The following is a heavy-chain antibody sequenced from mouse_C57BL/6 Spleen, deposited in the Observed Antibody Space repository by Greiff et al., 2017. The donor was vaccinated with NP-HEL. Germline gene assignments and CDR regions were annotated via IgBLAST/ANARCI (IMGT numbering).Heavy chain of an antibody. J-gene: IGHJ3*01. CDR3: ARRDYYGSSYVAWFAY. D-gene: IGHD1-1*01. CDR1: GYTFTSYW. Sequence: QVQLQQPGAELVKPGASVKLSCKASGYTFTSYWMQCVKQRPGQGLEWIGEIDPSDSYTNYNQKFKGKATLTVDTSSSTAYMQLSSLTSEDSAVYYCARRDYYGSSYVAWFAYWGQGTLVTVSA. CDR2: IDPSDSYT. V-gene: IGHV1-50*01.